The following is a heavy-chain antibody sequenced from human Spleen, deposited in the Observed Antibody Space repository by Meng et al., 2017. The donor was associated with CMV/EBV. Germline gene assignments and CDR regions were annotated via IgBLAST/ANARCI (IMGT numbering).Heavy chain of an antibody. Sequence: SVNVSCKASGGTFSSYAISWVRQAPGQGLEWMGGIIPILGIANYAQKFQGRVTMTRDTSTSTVYMELSSLRSEDTAVYYCARVRVYIAARDYYYYGMDVWGQGTTVTVSS. CDR3: ARVRVYIAARDYYYYGMDV. J-gene: IGHJ6*02. CDR2: IIPILGIA. D-gene: IGHD6-6*01. CDR1: GGTFSSYA. V-gene: IGHV1-69*10.